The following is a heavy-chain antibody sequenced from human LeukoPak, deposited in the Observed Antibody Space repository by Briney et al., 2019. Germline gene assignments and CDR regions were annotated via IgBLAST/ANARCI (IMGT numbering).Heavy chain of an antibody. V-gene: IGHV3-21*01. J-gene: IGHJ6*02. CDR1: GFTFSSYS. Sequence: PGGSLRLSCAASGFTFSSYSMNWVRQAPGKGLELVSSISSSSSYIYYADSVKARFTISRDNAKNSLYLKMNSLRAEDTAVYSCARDRSYYDILPGYYTDYYYYYGMDVWGQGTTVTVSS. CDR2: ISSSSSYI. D-gene: IGHD3-9*01. CDR3: ARDRSYYDILPGYYTDYYYYYGMDV.